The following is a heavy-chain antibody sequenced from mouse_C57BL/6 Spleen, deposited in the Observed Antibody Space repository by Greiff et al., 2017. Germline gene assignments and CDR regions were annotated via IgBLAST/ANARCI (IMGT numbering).Heavy chain of an antibody. D-gene: IGHD1-1*01. Sequence: QVQLQQPGAELVKPGASVKLSCKASGFTFTSYWMHWVKQRPERGLEWIGRIDPDGGGTKYNEKFKSKATLTVDKPSSTAYMQLSSLSAEDSVVYCCASGNYYYDDAMDYWGQGTSVTVSS. J-gene: IGHJ4*01. CDR3: ASGNYYYDDAMDY. CDR2: IDPDGGGT. V-gene: IGHV1-72*01. CDR1: GFTFTSYW.